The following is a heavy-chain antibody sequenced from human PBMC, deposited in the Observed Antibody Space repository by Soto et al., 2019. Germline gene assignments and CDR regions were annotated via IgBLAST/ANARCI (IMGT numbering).Heavy chain of an antibody. V-gene: IGHV3-23*01. D-gene: IGHD1-26*01. J-gene: IGHJ4*02. CDR2: ISSSGGKT. CDR3: AKDQKWEVPHYFDS. CDR1: GFTFSASA. Sequence: EVQLLESGGGLVQPGGSLRLSCAASGFTFSASAMTWVRRAPGKGLEWVSTISSSGGKTHYADPVKGRFTISRDNSKNTLFLQMNSLRAEDTAVYYCAKDQKWEVPHYFDSWGQGALVTDSS.